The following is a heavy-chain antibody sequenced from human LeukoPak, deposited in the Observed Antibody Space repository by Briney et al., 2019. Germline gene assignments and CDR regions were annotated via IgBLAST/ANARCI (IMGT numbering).Heavy chain of an antibody. CDR2: ISSSSTTI. CDR1: GFTFSTYS. CDR3: ARVSRVYYDSSGYPY. Sequence: GGSLRLSCAASGFTFSTYSMNWVRQAPGKGLEWVSYISSSSTTINNADSVKGRFTISRDNAKNSLYLQMNSLRAEDTAVYYCARVSRVYYDSSGYPYWGQGTLVTVSS. V-gene: IGHV3-48*01. J-gene: IGHJ4*02. D-gene: IGHD3-22*01.